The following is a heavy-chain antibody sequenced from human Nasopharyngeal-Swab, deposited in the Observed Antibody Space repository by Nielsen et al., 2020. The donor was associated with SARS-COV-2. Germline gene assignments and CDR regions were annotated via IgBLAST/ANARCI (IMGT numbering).Heavy chain of an antibody. CDR1: GFTFSRSW. CDR2: INQDGSQK. V-gene: IGHV3-7*01. J-gene: IGHJ3*02. Sequence: GGSLRLSCAASGFTFSRSWMAWVRQAPGKGLEWVANINQDGSQKYYVDSVKGRFTISRDNAKNSLYLQMNSLRADDTAVYYCARDPEYSALDIWGQGTMVTVSS. CDR3: ARDPEYSALDI. D-gene: IGHD1-14*01.